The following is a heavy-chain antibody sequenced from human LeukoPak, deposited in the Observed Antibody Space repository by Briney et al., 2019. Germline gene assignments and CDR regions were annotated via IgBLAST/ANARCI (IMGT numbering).Heavy chain of an antibody. CDR1: GFTFSSYA. D-gene: IGHD3-3*01. J-gene: IGHJ4*02. CDR2: ISGSGGST. V-gene: IGHV3-23*01. Sequence: GGSLRLSCAASGFTFSSYAMSWVRQAPGKGLEWVSAISGSGGSTYYADSVKGRFTISRDNSKNTLYLQMNSLRAEDTAVYYCAKVLRFLEWLLYGDFDYWGQGTLVTVSS. CDR3: AKVLRFLEWLLYGDFDY.